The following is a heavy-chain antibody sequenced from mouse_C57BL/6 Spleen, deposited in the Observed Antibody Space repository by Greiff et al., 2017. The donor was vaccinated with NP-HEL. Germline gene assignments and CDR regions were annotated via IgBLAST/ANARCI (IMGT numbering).Heavy chain of an antibody. Sequence: QVQLQQPGAELVRPGSSVKLSCKASGYTFTSYWMDWVQQRPGQGLEWIGNIYPSDSETHYNQNFKDKATLTVDKSSSTDYMQLSSLTSEDSAVYYGARGGPYDGYRAWFAYWGQGTLVTVSA. D-gene: IGHD2-3*01. CDR1: GYTFTSYW. CDR3: ARGGPYDGYRAWFAY. J-gene: IGHJ3*01. CDR2: IYPSDSET. V-gene: IGHV1-61*01.